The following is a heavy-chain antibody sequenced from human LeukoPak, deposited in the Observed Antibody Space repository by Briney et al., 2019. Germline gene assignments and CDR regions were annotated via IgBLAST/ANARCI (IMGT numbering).Heavy chain of an antibody. J-gene: IGHJ4*02. D-gene: IGHD3-10*01. Sequence: GGSLRLSCAASGFTFSSYAMSWVRQAPGRGLEWVSAISGSGGSTYYADSVKGRFTISRDNSKNTLYLQMNGLRAEDTAVYYCAKSPYGSGSIRLDYWGQGTLVTVSS. V-gene: IGHV3-23*01. CDR2: ISGSGGST. CDR1: GFTFSSYA. CDR3: AKSPYGSGSIRLDY.